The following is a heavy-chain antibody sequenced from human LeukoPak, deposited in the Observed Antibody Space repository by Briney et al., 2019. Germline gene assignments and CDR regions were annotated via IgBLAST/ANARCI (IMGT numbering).Heavy chain of an antibody. J-gene: IGHJ4*02. CDR3: ARDKGTIFGVITYYFHY. CDR1: GFTFSSYA. V-gene: IGHV3-30*04. Sequence: PGGSPRLSCAASGFTFSSYAMHWVRQAPGKGLEWVAVISYAGSNKYYADSVKGRFTISRDNSKNTLYLQMNSLRAEDTAVYYCARDKGTIFGVITYYFHYWGQGTLVTVSS. D-gene: IGHD3-3*01. CDR2: ISYAGSNK.